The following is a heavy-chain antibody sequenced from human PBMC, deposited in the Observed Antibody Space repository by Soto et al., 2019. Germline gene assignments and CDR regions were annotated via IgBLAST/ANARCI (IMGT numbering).Heavy chain of an antibody. Sequence: QVQLQQWGAGLLKPSETLSLTCAVYGGFVSSGSYYWSWIRQPPGKGLEWIGEMSHSGGTHFNPSLMTRVTISVDTSKNQFSLNISSVTAADTALYYCARVELGTVTTVVDAFDIWGPGTMVTVSS. D-gene: IGHD1-1*01. CDR2: MSHSGGT. CDR1: GGFVSSGSYY. CDR3: ARVELGTVTTVVDAFDI. V-gene: IGHV4-34*01. J-gene: IGHJ3*02.